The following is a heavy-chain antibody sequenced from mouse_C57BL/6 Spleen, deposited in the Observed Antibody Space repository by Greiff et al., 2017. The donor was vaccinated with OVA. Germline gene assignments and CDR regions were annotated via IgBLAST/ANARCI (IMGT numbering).Heavy chain of an antibody. J-gene: IGHJ1*03. CDR3: ARVFTYWYFDV. CDR1: GFTFSDYY. Sequence: EVKLMESEGGLVQPGSSMKLSCTASGFTFSDYYMAWVRQVPEKGLEWVANINYDGSSTYYLDSLKSRFIISRDNAKNILYLQMSSLKSEDTATYYCARVFTYWYFDVWGTGTTVTVSS. CDR2: INYDGSST. D-gene: IGHD1-1*01. V-gene: IGHV5-16*01.